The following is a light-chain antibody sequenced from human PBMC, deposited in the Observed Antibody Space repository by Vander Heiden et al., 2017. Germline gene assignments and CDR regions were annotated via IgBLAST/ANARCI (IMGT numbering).Light chain of an antibody. CDR2: GNN. V-gene: IGLV1-40*01. Sequence: QSVLTLPPSMSGAPGQRVTISCTGSRSNIGAGFDVHWYQRLPGTAPKLLIYGNNNRPSGVPDRFSGSKSGTSASLAITGLQAEDEADYYCQSYDSSLSGWVFGGGTKLTVL. J-gene: IGLJ3*02. CDR1: RSNIGAGFD. CDR3: QSYDSSLSGWV.